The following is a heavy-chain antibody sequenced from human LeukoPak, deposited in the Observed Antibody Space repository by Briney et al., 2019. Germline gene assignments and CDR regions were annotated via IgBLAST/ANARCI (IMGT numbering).Heavy chain of an antibody. D-gene: IGHD6-13*01. V-gene: IGHV3-53*01. CDR1: GFTFSSYA. Sequence: GGSLRLSCAASGFTFSSYAMSWVRQAPGKGLEWVSVIYSGGSTYYADSVKGRFTISRDNSKNTLYLQMNSLRAEDTAVYYCARVIAAAGIDYWGQGTLVTVSS. CDR2: IYSGGST. J-gene: IGHJ4*02. CDR3: ARVIAAAGIDY.